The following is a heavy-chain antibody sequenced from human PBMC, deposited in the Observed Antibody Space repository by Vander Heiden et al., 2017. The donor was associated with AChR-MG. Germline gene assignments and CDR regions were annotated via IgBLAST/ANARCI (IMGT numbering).Heavy chain of an antibody. J-gene: IGHJ6*03. Sequence: EVQLVESGGGLVQPGRSLRLSCAASGFPFDDNAMNWVRQAPGKGLEWVSGISWNSGSIGYADSVKGRFTISRDNAKNSLDLKMNSMRSEDTALYYCAKGRDHCWDYYYYMDVWGKGTTVTVSS. CDR3: AKGRDHCWDYYYYMDV. D-gene: IGHD2-15*01. CDR2: ISWNSGSI. V-gene: IGHV3-9*01. CDR1: GFPFDDNA.